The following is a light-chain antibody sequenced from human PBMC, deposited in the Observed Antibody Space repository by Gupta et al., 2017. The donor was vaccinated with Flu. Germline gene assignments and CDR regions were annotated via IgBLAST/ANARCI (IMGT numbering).Light chain of an antibody. Sequence: SSGRSSYAIAWHQQQPEKGPRYLMKINSDGSLDKGDGIPDRFSGSSSGAERYLSISGLQSEVEADYYCQTWDTSGVFGGGTKLTVL. V-gene: IGLV4-69*01. CDR2: INSDGSL. CDR3: QTWDTSGV. J-gene: IGLJ2*01. CDR1: SGRSSYA.